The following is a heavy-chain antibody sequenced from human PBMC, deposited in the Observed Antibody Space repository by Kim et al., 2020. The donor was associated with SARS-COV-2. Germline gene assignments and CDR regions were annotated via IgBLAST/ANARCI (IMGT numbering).Heavy chain of an antibody. Sequence: DSVKGRFTISRDNSKNTLYLQMSSLRAEDTAVYYCARAQRTTRNFYYGMDVWGQGTPVTVSS. CDR3: ARAQRTTRNFYYGMDV. V-gene: IGHV3-23*01. J-gene: IGHJ6*02. D-gene: IGHD2-15*01.